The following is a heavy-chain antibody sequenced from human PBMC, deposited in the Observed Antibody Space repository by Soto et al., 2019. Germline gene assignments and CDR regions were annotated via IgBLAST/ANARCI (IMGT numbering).Heavy chain of an antibody. CDR3: VRMYGFWSGYYNIYYYYGMDV. V-gene: IGHV3-21*01. J-gene: IGHJ6*02. D-gene: IGHD3-3*01. CDR2: ISSSSSYI. CDR1: GFTFSSYS. Sequence: PGASLRLSCAASGFTFSSYSMNWVRQAPGKGLEWVSSISSSSSYIYYADSVKGRFTISRDNAKNSLYLQMSSLRAEDTAVYYCVRMYGFWSGYYNIYYYYGMDVWGQGTTVTVS.